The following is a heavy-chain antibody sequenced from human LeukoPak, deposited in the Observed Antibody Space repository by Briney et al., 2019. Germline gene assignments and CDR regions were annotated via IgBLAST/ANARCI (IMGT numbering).Heavy chain of an antibody. J-gene: IGHJ5*02. V-gene: IGHV4-38-2*02. CDR2: IYHSGST. D-gene: IGHD3-10*01. CDR3: ARHRGVGALT. Sequence: SETLSLTCTVSGYSISSGYYWGWIRQPPGKGLEWIGSIYHSGSTYYNPSLKSRVTISVDMSKNQFSLRLSSVTAADTAVYYCARHRGVGALTWGQRTLVTVSS. CDR1: GYSISSGYY.